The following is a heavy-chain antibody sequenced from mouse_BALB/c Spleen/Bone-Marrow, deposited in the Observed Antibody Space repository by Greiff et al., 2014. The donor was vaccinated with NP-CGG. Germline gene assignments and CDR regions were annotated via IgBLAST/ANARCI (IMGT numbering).Heavy chain of an antibody. Sequence: VKLQESGAELVRPGTSVKVSCKASGYAFTNYLIEWVKQRPGQGLEWIGVLYPGSGGTNYNEKFKGKATLTADKSSSTAYMQLSSLTSSDSAVYFCAKRIYYAVEYWGQGTTLTVSS. V-gene: IGHV1-54*01. CDR3: AKRIYYAVEY. CDR2: LYPGSGGT. J-gene: IGHJ2*01. D-gene: IGHD2-1*01. CDR1: GYAFTNYL.